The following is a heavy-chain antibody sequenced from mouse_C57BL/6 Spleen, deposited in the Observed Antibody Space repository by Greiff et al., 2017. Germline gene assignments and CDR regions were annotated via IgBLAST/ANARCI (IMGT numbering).Heavy chain of an antibody. CDR3: ARERYYGNYVLDY. V-gene: IGHV1-61*01. CDR2: IYPSDSET. J-gene: IGHJ2*01. D-gene: IGHD2-1*01. Sequence: QVQLQQPGAELVRPGSSVKLSCKASGYTFTSYWMDWVKQSPGQGLEWIGNIYPSDSETHYNQKFKDKATLTVDKSSSTAYMLLSSLTSEDSAVYYCARERYYGNYVLDYWGQGTTLTVSS. CDR1: GYTFTSYW.